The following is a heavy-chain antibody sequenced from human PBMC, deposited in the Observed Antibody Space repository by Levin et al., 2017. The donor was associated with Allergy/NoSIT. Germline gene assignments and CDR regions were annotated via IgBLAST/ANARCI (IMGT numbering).Heavy chain of an antibody. CDR1: GFTFSSYA. J-gene: IGHJ6*02. Sequence: GASVKVSCAASGFTFSSYAMHWVRQAPGKGLEWVAVISYDGSNKYYADSVKGRFTISRDNSKNTLYLQMNSLRAEDTAVYYCARDVYSRGRYYGMDVWGQGTTVTVSS. V-gene: IGHV3-30*04. D-gene: IGHD6-13*01. CDR3: ARDVYSRGRYYGMDV. CDR2: ISYDGSNK.